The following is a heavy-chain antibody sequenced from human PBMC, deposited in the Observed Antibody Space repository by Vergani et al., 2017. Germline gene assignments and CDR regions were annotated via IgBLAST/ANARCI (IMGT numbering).Heavy chain of an antibody. CDR1: GFTFSNYW. D-gene: IGHD5-12*01. V-gene: IGHV3-74*01. J-gene: IGHJ6*03. Sequence: VQLVESGGGLVQPGGSLRLSCTASGFTFSNYWMQWVRQAPGKGLMWVSRINSDGDSTSYADSVKGRFTISRDNAKNTLYLQMDSLRAEDTAVYYCARDGWDIVDYFYNMDVWGKGTTVTVSS. CDR3: ARDGWDIVDYFYNMDV. CDR2: INSDGDST.